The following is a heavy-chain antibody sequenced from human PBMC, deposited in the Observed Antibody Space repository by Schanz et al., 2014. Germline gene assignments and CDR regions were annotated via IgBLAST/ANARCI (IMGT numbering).Heavy chain of an antibody. CDR2: ITYNGGTI. Sequence: VQLVESGGGVVQPGRSLRLSCAASGFSVGNKYMNWVRQAPGKGLEWISYITYNGGTIYYADSVKGRFTISRDNAKNSLYLEMNSLRAEDTALYYCARDRRNADLDYWGQGTLVTVSS. D-gene: IGHD1-1*01. CDR3: ARDRRNADLDY. V-gene: IGHV3-48*01. CDR1: GFSVGNKY. J-gene: IGHJ4*02.